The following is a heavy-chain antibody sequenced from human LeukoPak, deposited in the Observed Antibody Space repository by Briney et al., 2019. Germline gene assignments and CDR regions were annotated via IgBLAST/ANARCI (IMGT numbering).Heavy chain of an antibody. Sequence: SQTLSLTCAISGDSVSSNSAAWNWIRQSPSRGLEWLGRTYYRSKWYNDYAVSVKSRITINPDTSKNQFSLQLNSVTPEDTAVYYCARAVREVPGYSSSWTYYFDYWGQGTLVTVSS. D-gene: IGHD6-13*01. CDR2: TYYRSKWYN. V-gene: IGHV6-1*01. J-gene: IGHJ4*02. CDR1: GDSVSSNSAA. CDR3: ARAVREVPGYSSSWTYYFDY.